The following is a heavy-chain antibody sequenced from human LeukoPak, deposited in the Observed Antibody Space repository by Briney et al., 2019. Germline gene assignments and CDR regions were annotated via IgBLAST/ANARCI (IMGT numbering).Heavy chain of an antibody. V-gene: IGHV3-23*01. Sequence: GGSLRLSCAASGFTFSSYAMSWVRQAPGKGLEWVSAISGSGGSTYYADSAKGRFTISRDNSKNTLYLQMNSLRAEDTAVYYCAKVPADDYGDYGDYWGQGTLVTVSS. D-gene: IGHD4-17*01. CDR1: GFTFSSYA. J-gene: IGHJ4*02. CDR3: AKVPADDYGDYGDY. CDR2: ISGSGGST.